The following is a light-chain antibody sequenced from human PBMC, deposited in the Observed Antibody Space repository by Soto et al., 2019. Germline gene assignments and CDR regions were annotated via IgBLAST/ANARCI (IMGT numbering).Light chain of an antibody. Sequence: DIEMTQSPSSLSASVGNRVTITFQAXQDIATYLNWYQQKPGKAPNLLIYDASNLETGVPSRFSGGGSGTHFTFTISKLQPEDIATYYCQQYDNLPPTWTFGQGTKVDIK. CDR3: QQYDNLPPTWT. CDR1: QDIATY. J-gene: IGKJ1*01. CDR2: DAS. V-gene: IGKV1-33*01.